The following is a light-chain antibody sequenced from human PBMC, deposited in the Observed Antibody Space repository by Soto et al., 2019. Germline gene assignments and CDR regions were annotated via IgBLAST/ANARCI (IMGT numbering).Light chain of an antibody. CDR2: QTS. CDR1: QSINTR. J-gene: IGKJ1*01. V-gene: IGKV3D-15*03. Sequence: VAMTQSPSTLSVSPCSRVTLSCKASQSINTRLAWYQHRPGQAPRLLIYQTSIRAAGIPARFSASGTGTDFTLTISDVQPEDFAVYYCHQRQSWPRTFGQGTKVDIK. CDR3: HQRQSWPRT.